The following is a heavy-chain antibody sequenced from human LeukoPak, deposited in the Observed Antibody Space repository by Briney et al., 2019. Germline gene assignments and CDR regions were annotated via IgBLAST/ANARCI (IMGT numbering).Heavy chain of an antibody. J-gene: IGHJ5*02. CDR1: GYTFTSYY. D-gene: IGHD3-16*02. V-gene: IGHV1-46*01. Sequence: GASVKVSCKASGYTFTSYYMHWVRQAPGEGLEWMGSINPRDGSTSYAQNFRGRVTMTGDTSTSTVYMELSSLRSEDTAVYYCARAMDEYVWGSYRYNWFDPWGQGTLVTVSS. CDR3: ARAMDEYVWGSYRYNWFDP. CDR2: INPRDGST.